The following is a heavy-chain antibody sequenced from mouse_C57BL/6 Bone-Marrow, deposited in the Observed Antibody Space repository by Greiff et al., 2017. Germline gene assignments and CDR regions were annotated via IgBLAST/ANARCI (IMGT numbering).Heavy chain of an antibody. CDR2: IWRGGST. J-gene: IGHJ1*03. CDR3: ANDYYGSSYGYFDV. CDR1: GFSLTSYG. V-gene: IGHV2-5*01. D-gene: IGHD1-1*01. Sequence: QVHVKQSGPGLVQPSQSLSITCTVSGFSLTSYGVHWVRQSPGQGLEWLGVIWRGGSTDYNAAFMSRLCITKDHTKSQVFFKMNSLQADDTAIYYCANDYYGSSYGYFDVWGTGTTVTVSS.